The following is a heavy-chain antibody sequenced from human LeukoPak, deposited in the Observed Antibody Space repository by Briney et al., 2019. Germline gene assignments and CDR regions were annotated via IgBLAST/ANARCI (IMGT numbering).Heavy chain of an antibody. V-gene: IGHV3-64*01. J-gene: IGHJ4*02. D-gene: IGHD3-10*01. CDR1: GFTFSTYA. CDR3: ARVQSTVRGIQGPFDL. CDR2: IKNNGGGT. Sequence: GGSLRLSCAASGFTFSTYAMHWVRQALGKGLEYVSAIKNNGGGTYYASSVEGRFTVSRDNSRSTLYLQMDSLRPDDMAIYYCARVQSTVRGIQGPFDLWGQGTLVTV.